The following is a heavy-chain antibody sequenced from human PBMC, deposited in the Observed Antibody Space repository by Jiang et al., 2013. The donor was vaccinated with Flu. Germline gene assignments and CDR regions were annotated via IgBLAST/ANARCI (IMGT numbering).Heavy chain of an antibody. CDR3: ARLPPRSVSGGSLIGDNWFDP. V-gene: IGHV5-51*01. Sequence: SFTSYWIGWVRQMPGKGLEWMGIIYPGDSDTRYSPSFQGQVTISADKSISTAYLQWSSLKASDTAMYYCARLPPRSVSGGSLIGDNWFDPWGQGTLVTVSS. CDR2: IYPGDSDT. J-gene: IGHJ5*02. D-gene: IGHD2-15*01. CDR1: SFTSYW.